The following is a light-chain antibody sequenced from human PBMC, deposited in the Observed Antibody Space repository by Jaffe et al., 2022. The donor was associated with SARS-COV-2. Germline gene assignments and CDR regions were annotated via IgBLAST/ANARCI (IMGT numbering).Light chain of an antibody. V-gene: IGKV1-12*01. J-gene: IGKJ3*01. Sequence: DVQMTQSPASVSAAVGDRVTITCRASLAISKYLAWYQQKPGKAPRVVISGASTLQSGVPSRFTGSGSGTDFTLTISNLQPEDFATYYCQQANRFPITFGPGTKVDI. CDR1: LAISKY. CDR2: GAS. CDR3: QQANRFPIT.